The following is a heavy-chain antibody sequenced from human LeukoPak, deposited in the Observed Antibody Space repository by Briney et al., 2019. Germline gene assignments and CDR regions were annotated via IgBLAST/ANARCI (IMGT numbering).Heavy chain of an antibody. J-gene: IGHJ4*02. CDR3: AKSGGYGLIDY. CDR2: IYSGGST. D-gene: IGHD1-26*01. CDR1: GGSISSYY. Sequence: SSETLSLTCTVSGGSISSYYWSWIRQPPGKGLEWIGSIYSGGSTYYNASLQSRVTISIETSKNQISLRLNSVTAADTAMYYCAKSGGYGLIDYWGQGTLVTVSS. V-gene: IGHV4-59*04.